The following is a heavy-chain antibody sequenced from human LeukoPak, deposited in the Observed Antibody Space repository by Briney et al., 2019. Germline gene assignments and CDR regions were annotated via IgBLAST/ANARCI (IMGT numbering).Heavy chain of an antibody. CDR3: ARDIRQLVPLWYFDY. CDR2: ISYDGSNK. V-gene: IGHV3-30-3*01. J-gene: IGHJ4*02. Sequence: PGGSLRLSCAASGFTFSDYYMSWLRQAPGKGLEWVAVISYDGSNKYYADSVKGRFTISRDNSKNTLYLQMNSLRAEDTAVYYCARDIRQLVPLWYFDYWGQGTLVTVPS. D-gene: IGHD6-6*01. CDR1: GFTFSDYY.